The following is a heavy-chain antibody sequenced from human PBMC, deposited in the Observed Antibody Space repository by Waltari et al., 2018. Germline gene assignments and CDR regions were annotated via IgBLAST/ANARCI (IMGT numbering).Heavy chain of an antibody. J-gene: IGHJ5*02. CDR3: ARHGYSGGWFDP. CDR1: GASISSSNYY. CDR2: MFNGGRT. Sequence: QLQLQESGPGLVKPSETLSLTCSVSGASISSSNYYWGWIRQPPGKGLEWIGSMFNGGRTYYNPSLKRRVTISVDTSKNQFSLRLNSVTAADTAIYYCARHGYSGGWFDPWGQGTLVTVSS. V-gene: IGHV4-39*01. D-gene: IGHD4-17*01.